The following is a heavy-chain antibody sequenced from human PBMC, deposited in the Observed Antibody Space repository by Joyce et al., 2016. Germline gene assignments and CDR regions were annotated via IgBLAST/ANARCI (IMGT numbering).Heavy chain of an antibody. V-gene: IGHV3-23*01. CDR1: GFTFSSYA. CDR2: SSGSDDGT. Sequence: EVQLLESGGGWVQPGGSLRLSCAASGFTFSSYAMSWVRQAPGKVLEWVSASSGSDDGTYNADSVRGRFTISRDNSKNTLYLQMNSLTAEDTAIYYCAKGTLGSWSGTTCYPLDSWGQGTLVTVSS. CDR3: AKGTLGSWSGTTCYPLDS. D-gene: IGHD2-15*01. J-gene: IGHJ4*02.